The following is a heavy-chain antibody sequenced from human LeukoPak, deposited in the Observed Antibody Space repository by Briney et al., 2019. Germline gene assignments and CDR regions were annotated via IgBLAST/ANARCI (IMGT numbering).Heavy chain of an antibody. CDR1: GFTFSSYS. Sequence: GASLRLSCAASGFTFSSYSMNWVRQAPGKGLEWVSSISSSSSYIYYADSVKGRFTISRDNAKNSLYLQMNSLRAEDTAVYYCARELEGGGSYYYYYGMDVWGQGTTVTVSS. CDR3: ARELEGGGSYYYYYGMDV. D-gene: IGHD2-15*01. V-gene: IGHV3-21*01. CDR2: ISSSSSYI. J-gene: IGHJ6*02.